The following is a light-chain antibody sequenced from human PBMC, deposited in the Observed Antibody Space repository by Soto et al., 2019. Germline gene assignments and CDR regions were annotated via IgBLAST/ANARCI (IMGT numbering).Light chain of an antibody. CDR3: HQSYSTLQIT. J-gene: IGKJ5*01. V-gene: IGKV1-39*01. CDR2: AAS. Sequence: DIQMTQSPSSLSASVGDRVTITCRASQSISSYLNWYQQKPGKAPKLLIYAASSLQSGVPSRFSGSGSGTDFTLTISSLQPEDFATYYCHQSYSTLQITFGQGTRLEIK. CDR1: QSISSY.